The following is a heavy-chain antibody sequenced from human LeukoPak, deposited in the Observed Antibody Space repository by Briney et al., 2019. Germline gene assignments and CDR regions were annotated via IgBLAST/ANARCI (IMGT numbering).Heavy chain of an antibody. CDR2: ISGSGGST. V-gene: IGHV3-23*01. J-gene: IGHJ4*02. CDR3: AKAVAGTFDY. D-gene: IGHD6-19*01. CDR1: GFIFSSYA. Sequence: GGSLGLSCAASGFIFSSYAMSWVRQAPGKGLEWVSVISGSGGSTYYADSVKGRFTISRDNSKNTLYLQMNSLRAEDTAVYYCAKAVAGTFDYWGQGTLVTVSS.